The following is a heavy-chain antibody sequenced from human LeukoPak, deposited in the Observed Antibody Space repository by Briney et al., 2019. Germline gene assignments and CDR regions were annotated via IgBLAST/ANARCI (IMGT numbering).Heavy chain of an antibody. CDR1: GGTFSSYA. V-gene: IGHV1-69*13. D-gene: IGHD3-10*01. Sequence: GASVKVSFTASGGTFSSYAISWVRQAPGQGLEWMGGIIPIFGTANYAQKFQGRVTITADESTSTAYMELSSLRSEDTAVYYCARYSRGYFDYWGQGTLVTVSS. CDR3: ARYSRGYFDY. J-gene: IGHJ4*02. CDR2: IIPIFGTA.